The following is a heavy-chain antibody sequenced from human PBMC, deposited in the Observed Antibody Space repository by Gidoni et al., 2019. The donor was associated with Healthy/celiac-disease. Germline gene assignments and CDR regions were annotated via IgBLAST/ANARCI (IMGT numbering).Heavy chain of an antibody. CDR1: GFTFSSYA. D-gene: IGHD3-3*01. Sequence: QVQLVESGGGVVQPGRSLRLSCAASGFTFSSYAMHWVRQAPGKGLEWVAVISYDGSNKYYADSVKGRFTISRDNSKNTLYLQMNSLRAEDTAVYYCARALRPYVFWSAFDYWGQGTLVTVSS. CDR2: ISYDGSNK. CDR3: ARALRPYVFWSAFDY. J-gene: IGHJ4*02. V-gene: IGHV3-30-3*01.